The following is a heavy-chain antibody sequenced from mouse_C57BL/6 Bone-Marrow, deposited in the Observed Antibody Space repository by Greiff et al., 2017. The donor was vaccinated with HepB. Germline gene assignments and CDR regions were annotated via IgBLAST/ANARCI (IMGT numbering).Heavy chain of an antibody. Sequence: EVKLMESGGGLVKPGGSLKLSCAASGFTFSSYAMSWVRQTPEKRLEWVATISDGGSYTYYPDNVKGRFTISRDNAKNNLYLQMSHLKSEDTAMYYCARDPLLLRVGYFDVWGTGTTVTVSS. J-gene: IGHJ1*03. D-gene: IGHD1-1*01. V-gene: IGHV5-4*01. CDR2: ISDGGSYT. CDR1: GFTFSSYA. CDR3: ARDPLLLRVGYFDV.